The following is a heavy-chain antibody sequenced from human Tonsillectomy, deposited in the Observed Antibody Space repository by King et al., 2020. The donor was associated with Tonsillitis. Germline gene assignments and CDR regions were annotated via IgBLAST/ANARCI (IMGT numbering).Heavy chain of an antibody. J-gene: IGHJ1*01. Sequence: VQLVESGGGLVQPGGSLRLSCVASGFTFSSHAMGWVRQAPGKGLEWVSSISGSGGTINYADSVRGRFTISRDNSKNTVSLQMNSLGAEDTAVYYWARVNSLRVPTGWLDEYFQHWGQGTLVTVSS. D-gene: IGHD2-2*01. CDR1: GFTFSSHA. CDR3: ARVNSLRVPTGWLDEYFQH. CDR2: ISGSGGTI. V-gene: IGHV3-23*04.